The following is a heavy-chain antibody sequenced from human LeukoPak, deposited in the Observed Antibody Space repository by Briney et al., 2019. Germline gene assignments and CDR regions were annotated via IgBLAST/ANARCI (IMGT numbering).Heavy chain of an antibody. D-gene: IGHD3-22*01. CDR3: AKGDSSGYYLGYWYFDL. Sequence: GGSLRLSCAASGFTFSSYGMHWVRQAPGKGLEWVAFIRYDGSNKYYADSVKGRFTISRDNSKNTLYLQMNSLRAEDTAVYYCAKGDSSGYYLGYWYFDLWGRGTLVTVSS. CDR1: GFTFSSYG. V-gene: IGHV3-30*02. J-gene: IGHJ2*01. CDR2: IRYDGSNK.